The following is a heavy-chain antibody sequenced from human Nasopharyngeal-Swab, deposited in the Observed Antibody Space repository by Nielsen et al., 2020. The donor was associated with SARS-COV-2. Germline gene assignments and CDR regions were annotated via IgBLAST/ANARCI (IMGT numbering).Heavy chain of an antibody. D-gene: IGHD3-3*01. CDR1: GGSISSSSYY. Sequence: GSLRLSCTVSGGSISSSSYYWGWNRQPPGKGLEWIGSIYYSGSTYYNPSLKSRVPISVDTSKNQFSLKLSSVTAADTAVYYCAATSVLRFLEWLNNWFDPWGQGTLVTVSS. V-gene: IGHV4-39*01. CDR2: IYYSGST. J-gene: IGHJ5*02. CDR3: AATSVLRFLEWLNNWFDP.